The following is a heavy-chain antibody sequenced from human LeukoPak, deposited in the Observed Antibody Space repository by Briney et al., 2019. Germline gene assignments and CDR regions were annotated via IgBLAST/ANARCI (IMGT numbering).Heavy chain of an antibody. D-gene: IGHD4-17*01. CDR2: IGAYNGNT. Sequence: ASVKVSCKASGYTFTSFGISWVRQAPGQGLKWLGWIGAYNGNTNYAQKLQGRVTMTTDTSTSTAYMELRSLRSDDTAVYYCAFSQTGENDCGDYVAARGFDPWGQGTLVTVSS. V-gene: IGHV1-18*01. J-gene: IGHJ5*02. CDR1: GYTFTSFG. CDR3: AFSQTGENDCGDYVAARGFDP.